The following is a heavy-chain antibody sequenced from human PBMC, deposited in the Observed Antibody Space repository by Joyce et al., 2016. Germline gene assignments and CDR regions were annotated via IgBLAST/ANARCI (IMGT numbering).Heavy chain of an antibody. D-gene: IGHD3-10*01. CDR3: ARTGVKAFDI. CDR1: GFTLSTYW. J-gene: IGHJ3*02. V-gene: IGHV3-74*01. Sequence: EVQLVESGGGLVQPGGSLRLSCAASGFTLSTYWMHLVRQAPGKGLVWVSRINSDGRSTSYADAVKGRFNISRDNAKNTVYLQMNSLRAEDTAVYYCARTGVKAFDIWGQGTLVTVSS. CDR2: INSDGRST.